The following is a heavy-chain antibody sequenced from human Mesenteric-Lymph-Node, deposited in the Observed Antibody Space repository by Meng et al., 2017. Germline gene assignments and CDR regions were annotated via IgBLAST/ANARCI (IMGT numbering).Heavy chain of an antibody. CDR1: GFTFSSYE. V-gene: IGHV3-48*03. CDR3: ARQKKYSSGWYYFDY. J-gene: IGHJ4*02. D-gene: IGHD6-19*01. Sequence: GESLKISCAASGFTFSSYEMNWVRQAPGKGLEWVSYISSSGSTIYYADSVKGRFTISRDNAKNSLYLQMNSLRVEDTAVYYCARQKKYSSGWYYFDYWGQGALVTVSS. CDR2: ISSSGSTI.